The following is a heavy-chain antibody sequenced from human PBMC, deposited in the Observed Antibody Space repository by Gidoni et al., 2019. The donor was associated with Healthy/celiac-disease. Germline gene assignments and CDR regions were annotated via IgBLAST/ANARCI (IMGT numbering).Heavy chain of an antibody. CDR3: ARRGYSGYDFSFDY. V-gene: IGHV5-51*01. J-gene: IGHJ4*02. D-gene: IGHD5-12*01. CDR1: GYSFTSYW. Sequence: EVQLVQSGAEVKKPGESLKISCKGSGYSFTSYWTGWVRPLPWKCLEWMGNIYPGDSDTRYSPSFQGQVTISADKSISTAYLQWSSLKASDTAMYYCARRGYSGYDFSFDYWGQGTLVTVSS. CDR2: IYPGDSDT.